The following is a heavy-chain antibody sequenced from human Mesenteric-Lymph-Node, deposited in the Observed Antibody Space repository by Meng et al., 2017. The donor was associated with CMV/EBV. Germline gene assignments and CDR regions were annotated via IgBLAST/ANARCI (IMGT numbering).Heavy chain of an antibody. CDR2: IYSSGDT. Sequence: GGSLRLSCAASGFTVSSNYMSWVRQAPGKGPEWVSVIYSSGDTYYADSVKGRFTISRDNSKNTLYLQMNNLRAEDTAVYYCAKDQRFCTSIECSPGRFDYWGQGTLVTVSS. CDR3: AKDQRFCTSIECSPGRFDY. V-gene: IGHV3-53*01. J-gene: IGHJ4*02. D-gene: IGHD2-8*01. CDR1: GFTVSSNY.